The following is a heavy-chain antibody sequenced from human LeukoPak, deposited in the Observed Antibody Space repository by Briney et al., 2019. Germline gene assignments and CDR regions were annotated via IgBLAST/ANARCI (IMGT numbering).Heavy chain of an antibody. Sequence: SVKVSCKASGGTFSSYAISWVRQAPGQGLEWMGRIIPILGIANYAQKFQGRVTITADKSTSTAYMELSSLRSEDTAVYHCARMGATAHLFDYWGQGTLVTVSS. J-gene: IGHJ4*02. V-gene: IGHV1-69*04. CDR2: IIPILGIA. CDR1: GGTFSSYA. CDR3: ARMGATAHLFDY. D-gene: IGHD1-26*01.